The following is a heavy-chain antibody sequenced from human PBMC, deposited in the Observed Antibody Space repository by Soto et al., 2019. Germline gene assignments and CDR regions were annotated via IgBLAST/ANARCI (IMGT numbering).Heavy chain of an antibody. V-gene: IGHV4-31*03. Sequence: QVQLQESGPGLVKPSQTLSLTCTVSGGSISSGGYYWSWIRQHPGKGLEWIGYIYYSGSTYYNPSLKSRVTISVDTSKIHYSLKMSSVTAADTGVYYCARGVEGMGPNYFDYCGQGTLVSGSS. CDR3: ARGVEGMGPNYFDY. J-gene: IGHJ4*02. CDR1: GGSISSGGYY. CDR2: IYYSGST. D-gene: IGHD6-13*01.